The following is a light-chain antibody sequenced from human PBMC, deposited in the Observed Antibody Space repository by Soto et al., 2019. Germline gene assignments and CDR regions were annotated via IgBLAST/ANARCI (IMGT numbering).Light chain of an antibody. J-gene: IGKJ1*01. CDR3: QQFGSSWT. CDR1: QSVSSSY. CDR2: GAS. Sequence: EIVLTQSPGTLSLSPGERATLSCRASQSVSSSYLAWYQQKPGQAPRLLIYGASSRATGIPDRFSGSGSGTDFTLTIXXXXXXXFAVYYCQQFGSSWTFGQGTKVE. V-gene: IGKV3-20*01.